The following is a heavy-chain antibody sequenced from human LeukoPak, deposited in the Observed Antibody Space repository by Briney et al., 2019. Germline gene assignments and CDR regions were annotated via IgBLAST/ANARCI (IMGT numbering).Heavy chain of an antibody. CDR1: GYSFTSYW. CDR3: VRGGSTTVVTDAFDI. CDR2: IYPGDSDT. Sequence: GESLQISCKGSGYSFTSYWIGWVRQMPGKGLEWMGIIYPGDSDTRYSPSFQGQVTISADKSISTAYLQWSSLKASDTAMYYCVRGGSTTVVTDAFDIWGQGTMVTVSS. J-gene: IGHJ3*02. D-gene: IGHD4-23*01. V-gene: IGHV5-51*01.